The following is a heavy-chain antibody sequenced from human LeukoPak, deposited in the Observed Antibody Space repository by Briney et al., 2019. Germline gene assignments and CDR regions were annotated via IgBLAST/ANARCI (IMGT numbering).Heavy chain of an antibody. CDR1: GFTFDDYA. V-gene: IGHV3-9*01. D-gene: IGHD3-22*01. CDR3: AKDLYDSSGYFFDY. Sequence: GGSLRLSCAASGFTFDDYAMQWVWQAPGKGLEWVSGIGWNSGSIGYADSVKGRFTISRDNAKNSLYLQMNSLRAEDTALYYCAKDLYDSSGYFFDYWGQGTLVTASS. J-gene: IGHJ4*02. CDR2: IGWNSGSI.